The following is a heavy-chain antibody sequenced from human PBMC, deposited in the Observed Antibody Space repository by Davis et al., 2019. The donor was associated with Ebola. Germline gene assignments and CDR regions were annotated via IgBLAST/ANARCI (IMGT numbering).Heavy chain of an antibody. V-gene: IGHV3-30*18. CDR2: ISSDGRNE. CDR1: GFSFSTYG. D-gene: IGHD1-26*01. CDR3: AKGLYSGSYYFDY. Sequence: PGGSLRLSCAASGFSFSTYGMHWVRQAPGKGLEWVAVISSDGRNEYYADSVEGRFTVSKDISENTLYLQMNSLRAEDTAVYYCAKGLYSGSYYFDYWGQGTQVTVSS. J-gene: IGHJ4*02.